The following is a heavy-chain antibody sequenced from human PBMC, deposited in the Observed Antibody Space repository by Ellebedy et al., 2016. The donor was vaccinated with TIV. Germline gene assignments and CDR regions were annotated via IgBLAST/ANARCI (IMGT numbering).Heavy chain of an antibody. CDR3: ARADSNYFTH. V-gene: IGHV4-31*03. J-gene: IGHJ4*02. CDR1: GGSISSGGYS. CDR2: IHYSGST. D-gene: IGHD4-11*01. Sequence: MPSETLSLTCTLSGGSISSGGYSWSWIRQLPGKGLEWIGYIHYSGSTYYNPSLKSRLTMSEDKSKNQFSLKLSSVTAADTAVYHCARADSNYFTHWGQGTLVTVSS.